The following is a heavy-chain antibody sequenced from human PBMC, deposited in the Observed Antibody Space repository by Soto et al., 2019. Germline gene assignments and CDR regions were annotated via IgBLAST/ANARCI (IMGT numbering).Heavy chain of an antibody. CDR3: ARVGYCTNGVCYRGNSYDIPYDY. J-gene: IGHJ4*02. Sequence: ASVKVSCKASGYTLTSYGISWVRQAPGQGLEWMGWISAYNGNTNYAQKLQGRVTMTTDTSTSTAYMELRSLRSDDTAVYYCARVGYCTNGVCYRGNSYDIPYDYWGQGTLVTVSS. CDR2: ISAYNGNT. V-gene: IGHV1-18*01. CDR1: GYTLTSYG. D-gene: IGHD2-8*01.